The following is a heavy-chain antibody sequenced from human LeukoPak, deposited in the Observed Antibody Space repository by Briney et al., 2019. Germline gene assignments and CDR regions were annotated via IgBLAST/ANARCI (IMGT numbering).Heavy chain of an antibody. Sequence: VASVTVSCTASGYTFTSYYMHWVRQAPGQGLEWMGIINPSGGSTSYAQKFQGRVTMTRDTSTSTVYMELSSLRSEDTAVYYCARECGSLLWFGELFGWFDPWGQGTLVTVSS. CDR3: ARECGSLLWFGELFGWFDP. D-gene: IGHD3-10*01. V-gene: IGHV1-46*01. J-gene: IGHJ5*02. CDR1: GYTFTSYY. CDR2: INPSGGST.